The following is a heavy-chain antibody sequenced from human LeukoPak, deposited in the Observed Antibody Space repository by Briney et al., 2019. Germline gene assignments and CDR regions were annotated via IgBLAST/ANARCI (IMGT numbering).Heavy chain of an antibody. Sequence: GASVKVSCKASGGTFGSYAISWVRQAPGQGLEWMGGTIPIFGTANYAQKFQGRVTITADESTSTAYMELSSLRSEDTAVYYCARDPPYDSSGYYPWGQGTLVTVSS. CDR3: ARDPPYDSSGYYP. D-gene: IGHD3-22*01. J-gene: IGHJ5*02. CDR1: GGTFGSYA. CDR2: TIPIFGTA. V-gene: IGHV1-69*13.